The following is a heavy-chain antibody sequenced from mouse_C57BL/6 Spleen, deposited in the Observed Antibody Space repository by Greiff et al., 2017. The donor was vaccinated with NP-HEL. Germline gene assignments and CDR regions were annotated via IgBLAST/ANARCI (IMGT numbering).Heavy chain of an antibody. CDR1: GYTFTSYW. CDR2: IDPSDSET. D-gene: IGHD1-3*01. CDR3: AREVKAYYYAMDY. Sequence: VKMKQNGAELVRPGSSVKLSCKASGYTFTSYWMHWVKQRPIQGLEWIGNIDPSDSETHYNQKFKDKATLTVDKSSSTAYMQLSSLTSEDSAVYYCAREVKAYYYAMDYWGQGTSVTVSS. V-gene: IGHV1-52*01. J-gene: IGHJ4*01.